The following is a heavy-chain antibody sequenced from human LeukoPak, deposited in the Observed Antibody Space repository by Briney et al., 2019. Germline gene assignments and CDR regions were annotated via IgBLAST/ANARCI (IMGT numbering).Heavy chain of an antibody. CDR3: ARRGCYDSSGYDY. CDR2: ISSSGTYI. D-gene: IGHD3-22*01. V-gene: IGHV3-21*01. Sequence: PGGSPRLSSAASGFTSSDFPMIWVRQAPGGGLEWVSSISSSGTYIYYTASVKGRFTISRDDAKNSLSLQMHTLTAEDTAVYYCARRGCYDSSGYDYWGQGTLVTVSS. J-gene: IGHJ4*02. CDR1: GFTSSDFP.